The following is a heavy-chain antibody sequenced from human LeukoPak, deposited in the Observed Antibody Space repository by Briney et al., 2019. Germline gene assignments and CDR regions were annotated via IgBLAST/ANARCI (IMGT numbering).Heavy chain of an antibody. J-gene: IGHJ4*02. CDR3: ARGYGTLRFLEWLSPFDY. CDR2: INHSGST. V-gene: IGHV4-34*01. D-gene: IGHD3-3*01. CDR1: GGSFSGYY. Sequence: SETLSLTCAVYGGSFSGYYWSWIRQPPGKGLEWIGEINHSGSTNYNPSLKSRVTISVDTSKNQFSLKLSSVTAADTAVYYCARGYGTLRFLEWLSPFDYWGQGTLDTVSS.